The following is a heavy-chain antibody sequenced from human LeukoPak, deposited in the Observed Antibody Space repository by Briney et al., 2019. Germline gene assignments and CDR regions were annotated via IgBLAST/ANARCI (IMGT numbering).Heavy chain of an antibody. CDR1: GGSFSYYY. D-gene: IGHD2-15*01. V-gene: IGHV4-34*01. J-gene: IGHJ6*04. Sequence: SETLPLTCAVYGGSFSYYYWSWIRQPPGKGLEWIGEINHSGSTNYNPSLKSRVTISVDTSKNQFSLKLSSVTAADTAVYYYARFGMVVAAISGSSSPLFLPYYYGMDVWGKGTTVTVSS. CDR2: INHSGST. CDR3: ARFGMVVAAISGSSSPLFLPYYYGMDV.